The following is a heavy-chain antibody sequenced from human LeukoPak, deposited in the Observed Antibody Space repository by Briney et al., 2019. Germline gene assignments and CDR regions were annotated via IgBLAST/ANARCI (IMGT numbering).Heavy chain of an antibody. CDR2: IYYSGST. CDR3: ARETLGEGTQTATYYFDF. Sequence: SETLSLTCTVSGGSVSYYYWNWIRQPPGKGLEWIGYIYYSGSTNYNPSLKSRVTISVDTSKNQFSLKLTSVTAADTAVYYCARETLGEGTQTATYYFDFWGQGTLVTVSS. CDR1: GGSVSYYY. J-gene: IGHJ4*02. V-gene: IGHV4-59*02. D-gene: IGHD6-25*01.